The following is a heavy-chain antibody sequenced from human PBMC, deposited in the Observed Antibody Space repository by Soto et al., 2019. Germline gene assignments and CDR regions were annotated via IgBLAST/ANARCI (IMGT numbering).Heavy chain of an antibody. Sequence: QVQLVQSGAEVKKPGASVKVSCKASGYTFTSYDINWVRQATGQGLEWMGWMNPNSGNTGYAQKFQGRVTMTRNTSLITAYIELSSMRSEVTAVYYCARGSAWRKAAEYWGQGTLVTVSS. CDR2: MNPNSGNT. V-gene: IGHV1-8*01. CDR3: ARGSAWRKAAEY. CDR1: GYTFTSYD. D-gene: IGHD5-12*01. J-gene: IGHJ4*02.